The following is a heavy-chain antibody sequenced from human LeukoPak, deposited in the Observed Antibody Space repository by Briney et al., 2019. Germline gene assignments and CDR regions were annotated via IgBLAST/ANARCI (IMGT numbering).Heavy chain of an antibody. V-gene: IGHV1-18*04. Sequence: ASVKVSCKASGYTFTSYYMHWLRQAPGQGLEWMGWISAYNGNTNYAQKLQGRVTMTTDTSTSTAYMELRSLRSDDTAVYYCARLLWFGESRSFDYWGQGTLVTVSS. CDR3: ARLLWFGESRSFDY. D-gene: IGHD3-10*01. CDR1: GYTFTSYY. CDR2: ISAYNGNT. J-gene: IGHJ4*02.